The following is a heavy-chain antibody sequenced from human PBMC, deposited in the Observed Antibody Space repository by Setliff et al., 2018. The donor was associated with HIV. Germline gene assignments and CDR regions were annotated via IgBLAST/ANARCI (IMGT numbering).Heavy chain of an antibody. D-gene: IGHD3-10*02. CDR1: GYTFTSYG. J-gene: IGHJ1*01. CDR3: ARDYVDGAEYFQP. Sequence: ASVKVSCKASGYTFTSYGISWVRQTPGRGLEWMGWISVYSGNVEYAQKFQARVTLTTDTSTTTAYMELRSLRSDDTAMYFCARDYVDGAEYFQPWGQGTLVTVSS. V-gene: IGHV1-18*01. CDR2: ISVYSGNV.